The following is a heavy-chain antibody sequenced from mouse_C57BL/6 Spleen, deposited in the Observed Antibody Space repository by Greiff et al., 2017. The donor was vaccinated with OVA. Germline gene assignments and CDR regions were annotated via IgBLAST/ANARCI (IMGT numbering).Heavy chain of an antibody. CDR1: GYTFTSYG. J-gene: IGHJ3*01. D-gene: IGHD5-1*01. CDR3: ERKENDEYPGFAD. CDR2: IYNGNGYT. Sequence: VQLKESGAELVRPGSSVKMSCKTSGYTFTSYGINWVKQRPGQGLEWIGYIYNGNGYTEYNEKFKGKATLTSDTSSSTAYMQLSSLTSEDSAIYFCERKENDEYPGFADWGQGTLVTVSA. V-gene: IGHV1-58*01.